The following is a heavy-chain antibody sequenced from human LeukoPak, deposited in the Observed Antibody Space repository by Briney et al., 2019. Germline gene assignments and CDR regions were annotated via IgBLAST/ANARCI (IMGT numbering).Heavy chain of an antibody. Sequence: GGSLRLSCAASRFTFTSYWMNWVRQTPGKGLVWVSRIKSDGSTIYADSVKGRFTISRDNAKNTLYLQMNSLRAEDTAIYYCARAVTYFYGSVTYDWFDPWGQGTLVTVSS. D-gene: IGHD3-10*01. V-gene: IGHV3-74*01. J-gene: IGHJ5*02. CDR3: ARAVTYFYGSVTYDWFDP. CDR2: IKSDGST. CDR1: RFTFTSYW.